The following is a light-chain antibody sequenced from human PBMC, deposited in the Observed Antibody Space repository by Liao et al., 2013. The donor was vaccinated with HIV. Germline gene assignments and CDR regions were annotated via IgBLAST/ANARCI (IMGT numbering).Light chain of an antibody. CDR2: YDS. V-gene: IGLV3-21*04. CDR3: QVWDSSSDHPWV. CDR1: KY. J-gene: IGLJ3*02. Sequence: SYELTQPPSVSVSPGQTASITCSGDKYACWYQQKPGQSPVLVIYYDSDRPSGIPERFSGSNSGNTANLTISGVEAGDEADYYCQVWDSSSDHPWVFGGGTKLTVL.